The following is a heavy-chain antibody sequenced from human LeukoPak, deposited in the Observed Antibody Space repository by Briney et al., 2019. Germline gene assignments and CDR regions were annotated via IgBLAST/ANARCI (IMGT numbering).Heavy chain of an antibody. CDR2: INYSGST. Sequence: SEILSLTCAVYGGSFSGYYWSWIRQPPGKGLEWIGEINYSGSTNYNPSLKSRVTISVDTSKNQFSLKLSSVTAADTAVYYCAGREASDCSSTSCYQYYYYGMDVWGQGTTVTVSS. V-gene: IGHV4-34*01. J-gene: IGHJ6*02. D-gene: IGHD2-2*01. CDR1: GGSFSGYY. CDR3: AGREASDCSSTSCYQYYYYGMDV.